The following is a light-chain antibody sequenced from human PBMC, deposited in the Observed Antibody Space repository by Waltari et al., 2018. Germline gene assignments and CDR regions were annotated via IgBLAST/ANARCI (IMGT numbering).Light chain of an antibody. CDR1: GLSSYF. V-gene: IGLV3-19*01. J-gene: IGLJ3*02. CDR2: GKN. CDR3: NSRDSSGNHLGV. Sequence: SSELTHDHAVSVALGPTVRLTCHGGGLSSYFVSWYQQKPVQVPVLVIYGKNNRPSGIPDRFSGSSSGNTASLTITGAQAEDEADYYCNSRDSSGNHLGVFGGGTKLTVL.